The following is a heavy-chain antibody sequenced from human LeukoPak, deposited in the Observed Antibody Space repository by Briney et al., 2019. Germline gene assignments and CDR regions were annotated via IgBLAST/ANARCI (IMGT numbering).Heavy chain of an antibody. D-gene: IGHD2-21*02. V-gene: IGHV3-7*01. J-gene: IGHJ4*02. CDR1: GFTFSSYW. CDR3: AKDIVGGGDDY. CDR2: IKQDGSEK. Sequence: GGSLRLSCAASGFTFSSYWMTWVRQAPGKGLEWVANIKQDGSEKYYVDSVKGRFTISRDNAKNSLYLQMNSLRVEDTAIYYCAKDIVGGGDDYWGQGTLVIVSS.